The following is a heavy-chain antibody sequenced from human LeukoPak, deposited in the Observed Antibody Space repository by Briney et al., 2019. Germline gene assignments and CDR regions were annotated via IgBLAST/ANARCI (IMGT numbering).Heavy chain of an antibody. CDR1: GGSISSSSYY. D-gene: IGHD5-18*01. J-gene: IGHJ4*02. V-gene: IGHV4-39*01. Sequence: SETLSLTCTVSGGSISSSSYYWAWIRQPPGKGLEWIGTIYYTVSTYYNPSLKSRVTISIDPSKNPFSLKLSSVTAADTAVYYCARRHGYSYGSQFDYWGQGTLVTVSS. CDR2: IYYTVST. CDR3: ARRHGYSYGSQFDY.